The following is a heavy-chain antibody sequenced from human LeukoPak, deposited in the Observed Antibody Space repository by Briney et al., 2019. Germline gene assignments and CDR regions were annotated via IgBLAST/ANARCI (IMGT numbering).Heavy chain of an antibody. J-gene: IGHJ4*02. CDR3: AKDTTMAEAYYFDY. Sequence: GGSLRLSCAASGFTFSNYAMSWVRRAPEKGLEWVSAISGSGGSTYYADSVKGRFTISRDNSKNTLYLQMNSLRAEDTAVYYCAKDTTMAEAYYFDYWGQGTLVTVSS. V-gene: IGHV3-23*01. CDR1: GFTFSNYA. D-gene: IGHD5-18*01. CDR2: ISGSGGST.